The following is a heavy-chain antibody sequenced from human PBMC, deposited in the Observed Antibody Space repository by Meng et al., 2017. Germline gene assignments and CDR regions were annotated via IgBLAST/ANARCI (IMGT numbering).Heavy chain of an antibody. Sequence: GESLKISCAASGFTFSSYAMSWVRQAPGKGLEWVSAISGSGGSTYYADSVKGRFTISRDNSKNTLYLQMNSMRAEDKAVYYCARCTMVRGVIFYYGMDVWGQGTTVTVSS. D-gene: IGHD3-10*01. J-gene: IGHJ6*02. CDR3: ARCTMVRGVIFYYGMDV. CDR2: ISGSGGST. V-gene: IGHV3-23*01. CDR1: GFTFSSYA.